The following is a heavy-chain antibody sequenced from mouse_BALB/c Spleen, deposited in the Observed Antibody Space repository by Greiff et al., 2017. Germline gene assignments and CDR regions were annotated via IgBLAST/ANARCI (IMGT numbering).Heavy chain of an antibody. J-gene: IGHJ3*01. CDR3: ARGYYGTLWFAY. D-gene: IGHD1-1*01. CDR2: IDPSDSET. Sequence: QVQLQQPGAELVKPGAPVKLSCKASGYTFTSYWMNWVKQRPGRGLEWIGRIDPSDSETHYNQKFKDKATLTVDKSSSTAYIQLSSLTSEDSAVYYCARGYYGTLWFAYWGQGTLVTVSA. CDR1: GYTFTSYW. V-gene: IGHV1-69*02.